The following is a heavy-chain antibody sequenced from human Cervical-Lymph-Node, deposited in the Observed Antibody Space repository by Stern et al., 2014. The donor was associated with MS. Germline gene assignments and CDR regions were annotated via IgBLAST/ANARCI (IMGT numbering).Heavy chain of an antibody. CDR3: ARHLGTVTSPLDY. V-gene: IGHV5-51*01. D-gene: IGHD4-11*01. J-gene: IGHJ4*02. CDR2: IYPGDSDT. Sequence: VQLGPSGAEVKKPGESLKISCKGSGYSFTSYWIGRVRQMPGKGLEWMGLIYPGDSDTRYSPCFQGQVTLSADKSISTAYLQWSSLKASDTAMYYCARHLGTVTSPLDYWGQGTLVTVSS. CDR1: GYSFTSYW.